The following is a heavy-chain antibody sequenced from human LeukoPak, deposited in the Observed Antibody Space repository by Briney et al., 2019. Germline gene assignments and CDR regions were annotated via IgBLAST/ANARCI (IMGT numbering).Heavy chain of an antibody. Sequence: PGGSLRLSCAASGFTFSSYSMNWVRQAPGKGLEWVSYISSSSSTIYYADSVKGRFTISRDNAKNSLYLQMNSLRGEDTAVYYCARDDVDIVVVPAAMPVRYYYGMDVWGQGTTVTVSS. D-gene: IGHD2-2*03. CDR1: GFTFSSYS. CDR2: ISSSSSTI. J-gene: IGHJ6*02. V-gene: IGHV3-48*01. CDR3: ARDDVDIVVVPAAMPVRYYYGMDV.